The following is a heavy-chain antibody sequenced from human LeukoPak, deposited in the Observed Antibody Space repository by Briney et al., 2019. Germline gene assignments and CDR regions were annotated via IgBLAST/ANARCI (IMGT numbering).Heavy chain of an antibody. J-gene: IGHJ4*02. CDR2: IYYGGST. CDR3: ARQVTTPWD. CDR1: GGSFSGYY. V-gene: IGHV4-34*01. Sequence: PSETLSLTCAVYGGSFSGYYWSWIRQPPGKGLEWIGSIYYGGSTYYNPSLKSRLTISVDTSKNQFSLKLSSVTAADTAVYHCARQVTTPWDWGQGTLVTVSS. D-gene: IGHD2-21*02.